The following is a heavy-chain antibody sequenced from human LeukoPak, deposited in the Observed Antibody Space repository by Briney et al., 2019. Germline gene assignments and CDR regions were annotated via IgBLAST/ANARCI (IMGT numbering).Heavy chain of an antibody. V-gene: IGHV3-23*01. J-gene: IGHJ3*02. CDR2: ISGSGGST. CDR1: GFTFSSYA. D-gene: IGHD2-8*01. CDR3: AKDSAPNGMGRGAFDI. Sequence: GGSLRLSCAASGFTFSSYAMSWVRQAPGKGLEWVSAISGSGGSTYYADPVKGRFTISRDNSKNTLYLQMNSLRAEDTAVYYCAKDSAPNGMGRGAFDIWGQGTMVTVSS.